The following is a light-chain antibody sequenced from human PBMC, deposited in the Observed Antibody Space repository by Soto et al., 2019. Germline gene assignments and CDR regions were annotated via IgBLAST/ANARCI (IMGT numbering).Light chain of an antibody. J-gene: IGKJ5*01. CDR1: VGVSRN. CDR2: GAS. Sequence: VVMTQSPATLSVSPWERATLSCRASVGVSRNLAWYQQRPGQAPRLVIDGASTRATGIPDRFSGSGSGTDFTLTIRKLEPEDFAVFYCQQYAVSPITFGQGTRLEIK. CDR3: QQYAVSPIT. V-gene: IGKV3D-15*01.